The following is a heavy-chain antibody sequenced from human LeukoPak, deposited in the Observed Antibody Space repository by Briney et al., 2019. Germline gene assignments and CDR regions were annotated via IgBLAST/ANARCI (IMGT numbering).Heavy chain of an antibody. Sequence: GGSLRLSCAASGFTFSRYSMHWVRQAPGKGLEYVSAISNNGGSTYYAKSVKGRFTISRDNSKNTLYLQMGSLRAEDTAVYYCARHSRGRWYVFDYWGQGTLVTVS. J-gene: IGHJ4*02. CDR1: GFTFSRYS. D-gene: IGHD6-13*01. CDR2: ISNNGGST. CDR3: ARHSRGRWYVFDY. V-gene: IGHV3-64*01.